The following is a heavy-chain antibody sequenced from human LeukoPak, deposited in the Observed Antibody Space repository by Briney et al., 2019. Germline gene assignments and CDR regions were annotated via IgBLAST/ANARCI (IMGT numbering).Heavy chain of an antibody. J-gene: IGHJ4*02. CDR3: AKERSAFFDY. CDR2: ISWHGVTT. Sequence: GGSLRLSCAASGFTFEDFTMHWVRQVPSKGLEWVSLISWHGVTTYYADSVKGRFTISRDNSKNSLYLQLNSLRAEDSALYYCAKERSAFFDYWGQGTLVTVAS. V-gene: IGHV3-43*01. CDR1: GFTFEDFT. D-gene: IGHD3-3*01.